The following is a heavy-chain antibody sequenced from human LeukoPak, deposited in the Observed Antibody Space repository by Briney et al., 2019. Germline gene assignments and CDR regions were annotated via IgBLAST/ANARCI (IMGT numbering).Heavy chain of an antibody. D-gene: IGHD3-22*01. V-gene: IGHV1-2*06. CDR3: AVYYFDNLKY. J-gene: IGHJ4*02. CDR2: INPNSGGT. CDR1: GYTFIGYY. Sequence: GASVKVSCKTSGYTFIGYYMHWVRQAPGQGLEWMGRINPNSGGTNYAQRFQGRVTMTRDTSLSTAYMDLSSLRSDDSAVYYCAVYYFDNLKYWGQGTLVTVSS.